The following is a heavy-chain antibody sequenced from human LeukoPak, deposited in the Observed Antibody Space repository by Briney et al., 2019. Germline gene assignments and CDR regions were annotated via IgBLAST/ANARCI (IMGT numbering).Heavy chain of an antibody. CDR1: GGSISSYY. Sequence: SETLSLTCTVSGGSISSYYWSWIRQPPGKGLEWIGYIYYSGSTNYNPSLKSRVTISVDTSKNQFSLKLSSVTAADTAVYYCARQPYGDFDYWGQGTLVTVSS. V-gene: IGHV4-59*12. J-gene: IGHJ4*02. D-gene: IGHD4-17*01. CDR3: ARQPYGDFDY. CDR2: IYYSGST.